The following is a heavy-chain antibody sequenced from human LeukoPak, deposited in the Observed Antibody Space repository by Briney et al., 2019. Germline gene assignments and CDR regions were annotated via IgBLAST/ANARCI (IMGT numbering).Heavy chain of an antibody. CDR3: AKAFGTNGYFQLPIDF. D-gene: IGHD2-8*01. V-gene: IGHV3-23*01. CDR2: ITAPGDAT. Sequence: GGSLRLSCATSGFNFNSNAMIWVRQAPGKGLECVSTITAPGDATYYADSVKGRFSISRDNSKNTLYLLLNSLRVEDTALYYCAKAFGTNGYFQLPIDFWGQGTLVTVSS. CDR1: GFNFNSNA. J-gene: IGHJ4*02.